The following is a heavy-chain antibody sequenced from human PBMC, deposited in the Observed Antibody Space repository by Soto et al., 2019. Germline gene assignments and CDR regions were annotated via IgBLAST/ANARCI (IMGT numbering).Heavy chain of an antibody. CDR3: ARDLAAVPRAFDY. CDR2: VYYTGTT. CDR1: GGSFSGYF. D-gene: IGHD6-13*01. Sequence: SLTCAVYGGSFSGYFYIWVRQPPGKGLEWIGSVYYTGTTDYNPSLKSRVTISVDTSKTQFSLNLRSVTAADTAVYYCARDLAAVPRAFDYWGRGTLVTVSS. V-gene: IGHV4-59*01. J-gene: IGHJ4*02.